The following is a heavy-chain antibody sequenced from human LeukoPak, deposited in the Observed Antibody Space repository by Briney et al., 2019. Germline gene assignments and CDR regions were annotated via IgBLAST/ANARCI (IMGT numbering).Heavy chain of an antibody. Sequence: SETLSLTCTVSGGSISSSSYYWGWIRQPPGKGLEWIGSIYYSGSTYYNPSLKSRVTISVDTSKNQFSLKLSSVTAADTAVYYCARREVDFWSGYYRIWGKGTTVTVSS. V-gene: IGHV4-39*01. CDR3: ARREVDFWSGYYRI. D-gene: IGHD3-3*01. J-gene: IGHJ6*04. CDR2: IYYSGST. CDR1: GGSISSSSYY.